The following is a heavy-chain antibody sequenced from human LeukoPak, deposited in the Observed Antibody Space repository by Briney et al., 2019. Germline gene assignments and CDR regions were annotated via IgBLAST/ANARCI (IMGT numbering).Heavy chain of an antibody. CDR3: ARVDYRDYSKDFDY. D-gene: IGHD4-17*01. CDR1: GGSVSSGDYY. J-gene: IGHJ4*02. Sequence: SQTLSLTCTVSGGSVSSGDYYWTWIRQPAGKGLEWIGRIYTSGSTNYNPSLKSRVIISVDTSKNQFSLKLSSVTAADTAVYYCARVDYRDYSKDFDYWGQGTLVTAPS. CDR2: IYTSGST. V-gene: IGHV4-61*02.